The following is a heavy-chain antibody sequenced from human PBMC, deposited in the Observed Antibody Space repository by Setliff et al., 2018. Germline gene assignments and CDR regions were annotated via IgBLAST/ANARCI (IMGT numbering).Heavy chain of an antibody. J-gene: IGHJ6*03. CDR1: GGSISSHY. V-gene: IGHV4-4*07. CDR2: LYTSGDT. Sequence: PSETLSLTCTVSGGSISSHYWTWIRQPAGKGLEWIGRLYTSGDTNYNPSLKSRVSMSLDTSKNQFSLKLSSVTAADTAVYFCARVTGFSYMDVWGKGTTVTVSS. CDR3: ARVTGFSYMDV. D-gene: IGHD3-3*01.